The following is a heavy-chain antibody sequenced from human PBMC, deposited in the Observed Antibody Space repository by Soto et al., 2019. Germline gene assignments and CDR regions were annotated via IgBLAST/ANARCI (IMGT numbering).Heavy chain of an antibody. J-gene: IGHJ5*02. Sequence: SETLSLTCTVSGGSISSYYWSWIRQPPGKGLEWIGYIYYSGSTNYNPSLKSRVTISVDTSKNQFSLKLSSVTAADTAVYYCARVESSTSFYNWFDPWGQGTLVTVSS. D-gene: IGHD2-2*01. CDR2: IYYSGST. CDR1: GGSISSYY. CDR3: ARVESSTSFYNWFDP. V-gene: IGHV4-59*01.